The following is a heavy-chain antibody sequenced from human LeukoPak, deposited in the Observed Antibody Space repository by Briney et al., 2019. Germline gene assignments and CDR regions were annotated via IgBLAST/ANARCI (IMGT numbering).Heavy chain of an antibody. J-gene: IGHJ6*03. V-gene: IGHV4-59*01. D-gene: IGHD6-13*01. CDR3: ARAGYSSSWHYYYYYMDV. CDR1: GGSISSYY. Sequence: SETLSLTCTVSGGSISSYYWSWIRQPPGKGLEWIGYIYYSGSTNYNPSLKSRVTISVDTSKNQFSLKLSSVTAADTAVYYCARAGYSSSWHYYYYYMDVWGKGTTVTISS. CDR2: IYYSGST.